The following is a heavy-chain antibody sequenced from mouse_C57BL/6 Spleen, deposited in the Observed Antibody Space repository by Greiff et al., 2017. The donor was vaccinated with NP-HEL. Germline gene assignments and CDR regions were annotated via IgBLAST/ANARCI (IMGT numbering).Heavy chain of an antibody. Sequence: EVKLVESGGGLVQPGGSLSLSCAASGFTFTDYYMSWVRQPPGKALEWLGFIRNKANGYTTEYSASVKGRFTISRDNSQSILYLQMNALRAEDSATYYCARYSPYGNSGSFAYWGQGTLVTVSA. J-gene: IGHJ3*01. CDR3: ARYSPYGNSGSFAY. CDR1: GFTFTDYY. CDR2: IRNKANGYTT. V-gene: IGHV7-3*01. D-gene: IGHD2-1*01.